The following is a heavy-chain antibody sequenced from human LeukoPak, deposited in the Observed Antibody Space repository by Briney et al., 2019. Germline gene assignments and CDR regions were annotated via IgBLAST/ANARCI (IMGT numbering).Heavy chain of an antibody. CDR1: GGTFSSYA. CDR2: IIPIFGTA. V-gene: IGHV1-69*01. J-gene: IGHJ3*02. Sequence: SVKVSCKASGGTFSSYAIGWVRQAPGQGLEWMGGIIPIFGTANYAQKFQGRVTITADESTSTAYMELSSLGSEDTAVYYCARGGIAVASAFDIWGQGTMVTVSS. D-gene: IGHD6-19*01. CDR3: ARGGIAVASAFDI.